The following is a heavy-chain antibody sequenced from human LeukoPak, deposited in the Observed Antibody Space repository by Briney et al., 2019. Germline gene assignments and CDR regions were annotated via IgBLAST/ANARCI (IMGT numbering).Heavy chain of an antibody. CDR3: ARAAGVKTAALDLDY. CDR1: GGSISDYS. V-gene: IGHV4-59*01. Sequence: SETLSLTCTVSGGSISDYSWSWIRQPPGKGLEWIGNIYYSGSANHNPSLKSRVTISRDTSKNQFSLKLTSVTTADTAVYYCARAAGVKTAALDLDYWGQGTLVTVSS. J-gene: IGHJ4*02. D-gene: IGHD6-25*01. CDR2: IYYSGSA.